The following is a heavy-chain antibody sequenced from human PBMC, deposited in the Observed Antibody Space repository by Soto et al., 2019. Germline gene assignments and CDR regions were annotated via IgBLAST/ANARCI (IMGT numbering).Heavy chain of an antibody. CDR1: GYTFNHYA. CDR2: ISAYNGNT. Sequence: QVQLVQSGPEVRKPGASVKVSCKASGYTFNHYAISWVRQAPGQGLEWMGWISAYNGNTNYAQKFEGGATMTADSSTSTAYLEVRSLRSDAPAVYYCASDTVATIQGDYGGQGTLVNVSS. CDR3: ASDTVATIQGDY. D-gene: IGHD5-12*01. J-gene: IGHJ4*02. V-gene: IGHV1-18*04.